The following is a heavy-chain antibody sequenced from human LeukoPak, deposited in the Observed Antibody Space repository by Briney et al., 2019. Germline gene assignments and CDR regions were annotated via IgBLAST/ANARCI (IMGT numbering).Heavy chain of an antibody. CDR2: ISGSGGSA. Sequence: QPGGSLRLSCAASGFTFISYAMSWVRQAPGKGLERVSAISGSGGSAYHADSVKGRFTISRDNSKNTLYLLMNSLRAEDTAVYYCAKVSSTVTTPFDYWGQGTLVAVSS. V-gene: IGHV3-23*01. J-gene: IGHJ4*02. CDR3: AKVSSTVTTPFDY. CDR1: GFTFISYA. D-gene: IGHD4-11*01.